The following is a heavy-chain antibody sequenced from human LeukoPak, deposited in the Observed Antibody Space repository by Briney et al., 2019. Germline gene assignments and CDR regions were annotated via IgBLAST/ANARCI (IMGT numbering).Heavy chain of an antibody. CDR1: GFTFSTYS. CDR2: ISSSSTYI. Sequence: GGSLRLSCAASGFTFSTYSMNWVRQAPGKGLEWVSSISSSSTYISYADSVKGRFTISRDNAKNSLYLQMNSLGAEDTAVYYCAREHSSSWQTPDYWGQGTLVTVSS. D-gene: IGHD6-13*01. J-gene: IGHJ4*02. V-gene: IGHV3-21*06. CDR3: AREHSSSWQTPDY.